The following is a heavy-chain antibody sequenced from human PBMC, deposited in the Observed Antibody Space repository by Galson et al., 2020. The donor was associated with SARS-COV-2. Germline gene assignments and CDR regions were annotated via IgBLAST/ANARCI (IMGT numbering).Heavy chain of an antibody. Sequence: GGSLRLSCAASGFTFDDYAMHWVRQAPGKGLEWVSTITWNSGSMDYADSVRGRFTISRDNAKNSLYLQMDSLRAEDTAFYYCAKGPNSYSTAWYGMDYWGQGTLLTVSS. CDR2: ITWNSGSM. V-gene: IGHV3-9*01. CDR1: GFTFDDYA. J-gene: IGHJ4*02. CDR3: AKGPNSYSTAWYGMDY. D-gene: IGHD6-19*01.